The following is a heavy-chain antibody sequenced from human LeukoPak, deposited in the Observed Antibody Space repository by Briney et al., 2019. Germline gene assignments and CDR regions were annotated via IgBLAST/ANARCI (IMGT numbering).Heavy chain of an antibody. D-gene: IGHD6-19*01. CDR2: IRGGGSNT. CDR1: GFTFNNYA. V-gene: IGHV3-23*01. Sequence: QPGGSLRLSCAASGFTFNNYAMNWVRQAPGKGLEWVSYIRGGGSNTRYSDSVKGRFIISRDNSKNILYLQMNSLRAEDTAIYYCAKVSVQPGYSSGWSINWFDPWGQGTLVTVSS. CDR3: AKVSVQPGYSSGWSINWFDP. J-gene: IGHJ5*02.